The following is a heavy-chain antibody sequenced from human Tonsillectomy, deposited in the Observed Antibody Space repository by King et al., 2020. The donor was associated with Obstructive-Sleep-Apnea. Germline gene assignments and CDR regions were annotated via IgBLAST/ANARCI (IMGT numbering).Heavy chain of an antibody. J-gene: IGHJ4*02. V-gene: IGHV3-15*01. CDR1: EFTFTNAW. Sequence: QLVESGGGLVKPGGSLRLYCAGSEFTFTNAWMRWVRQAPGKGLELVCRIKSTTDGGTTDYAAPAKGRLIISRDYSKNTLYLQMNSLKTEDTAVYYCTTDQGTAMVIDYWGQGTLVTVSS. D-gene: IGHD5-18*01. CDR3: TTDQGTAMVIDY. CDR2: IKSTTDGGTT.